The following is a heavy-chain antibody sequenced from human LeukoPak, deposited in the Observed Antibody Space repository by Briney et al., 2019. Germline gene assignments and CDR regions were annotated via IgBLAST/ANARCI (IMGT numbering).Heavy chain of an antibody. J-gene: IGHJ4*02. V-gene: IGHV3-66*01. CDR1: GFTVSSKY. CDR3: ARATGIAASGPAY. D-gene: IGHD6-13*01. Sequence: PGGSLRLSCAASGFTVSSKYMSWVRQAPGKGLEWVSVIYTGGSTYYADSVKGRFTISRDNSKNTLYLQMDSLRAGDTAVYYCARATGIAASGPAYWGQGTLVTVSS. CDR2: IYTGGST.